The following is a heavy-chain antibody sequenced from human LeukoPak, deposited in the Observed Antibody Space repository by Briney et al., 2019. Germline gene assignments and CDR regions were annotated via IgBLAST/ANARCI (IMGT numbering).Heavy chain of an antibody. D-gene: IGHD2-21*02. CDR2: INSDGSST. CDR1: GXIFGNYW. CDR3: ARVGSNCGGDCYPYAFDV. V-gene: IGHV3-74*01. J-gene: IGHJ3*01. Sequence: QPGGSLRLSCAASGXIFGNYWMYWVRQAPGRGRVRVSHINSDGSSTTYADSVKGRFTVSRDNAKNMLYLEMNSLSAEDTAVYYCARVGSNCGGDCYPYAFDVWGQGTVVTVSS.